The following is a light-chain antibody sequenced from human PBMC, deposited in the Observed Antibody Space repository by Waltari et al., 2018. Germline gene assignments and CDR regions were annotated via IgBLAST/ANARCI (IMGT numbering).Light chain of an antibody. J-gene: IGLJ2*01. CDR2: DVS. CDR1: SSDGDEYKI. V-gene: IGLV2-14*03. CDR3: TTYTDTNTPVV. Sequence: QSALTQPASVSGSPGQSVTISCTGVSSDGDEYKIVSWFLQHPSKVPKLILFDVSNRPYDISNRFSGYKSGNTAFLTISRLQADDEADYYCTTYTDTNTPVVFGGGTKVTV.